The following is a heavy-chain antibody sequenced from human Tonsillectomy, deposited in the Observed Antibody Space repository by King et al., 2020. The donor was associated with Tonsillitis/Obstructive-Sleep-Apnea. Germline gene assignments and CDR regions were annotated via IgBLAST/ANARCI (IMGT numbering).Heavy chain of an antibody. CDR1: GYSFTSYW. Sequence: QLVQSGAEVKKPGESLQISCKGSGYSFTSYWIGWVRQMPGKGLEWMGIIYPGDSDTRYSPSFQGQVTIPADKSISTAYLQWSSLKASDTAMYYCARIGFCSGGTCLDAFDIWGQGTMVTVSS. J-gene: IGHJ3*02. V-gene: IGHV5-51*01. D-gene: IGHD2-15*01. CDR2: IYPGDSDT. CDR3: ARIGFCSGGTCLDAFDI.